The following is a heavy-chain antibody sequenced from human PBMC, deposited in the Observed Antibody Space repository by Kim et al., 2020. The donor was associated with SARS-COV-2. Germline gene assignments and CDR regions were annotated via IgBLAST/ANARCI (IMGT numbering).Heavy chain of an antibody. Sequence: STIYYADSVKGRFPSARDNAKNSLYLQMNSLRAEDTAVYYCARGPNNFDYWGQGTLVTVSS. V-gene: IGHV3-11*01. J-gene: IGHJ4*02. CDR2: STI. CDR3: ARGPNNFDY.